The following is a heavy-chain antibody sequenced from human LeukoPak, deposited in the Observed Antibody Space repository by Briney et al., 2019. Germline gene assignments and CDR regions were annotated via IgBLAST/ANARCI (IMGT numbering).Heavy chain of an antibody. Sequence: GASVKVSCKASGYTFTGYYMHWVRQAPGQGLEWMGWINPNSGGTNYAQKFQGRVTMTRDTSINTAYMELSRLRSDDTAVYYCARGSYNWNDGGYYFDYWGQGTLVTVSS. J-gene: IGHJ4*02. CDR1: GYTFTGYY. V-gene: IGHV1-2*02. CDR3: ARGSYNWNDGGYYFDY. CDR2: INPNSGGT. D-gene: IGHD1-1*01.